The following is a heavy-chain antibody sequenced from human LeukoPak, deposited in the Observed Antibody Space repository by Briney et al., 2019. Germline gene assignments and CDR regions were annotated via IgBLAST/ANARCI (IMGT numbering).Heavy chain of an antibody. D-gene: IGHD6-13*01. CDR1: GYTFTSYG. J-gene: IGHJ4*02. Sequence: GASVKVSCKASGYTFTSYGISWVRRAPGQGLEWMGWISAYNGNTNYAQKLQGRVTMTTDTSTSTAYMELRSLRSDDTAVYYCARPAGYSSSYPFDYWGQGTLVTVSS. V-gene: IGHV1-18*04. CDR3: ARPAGYSSSYPFDY. CDR2: ISAYNGNT.